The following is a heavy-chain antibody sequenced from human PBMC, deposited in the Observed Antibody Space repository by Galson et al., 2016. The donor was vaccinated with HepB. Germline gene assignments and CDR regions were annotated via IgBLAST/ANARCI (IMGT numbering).Heavy chain of an antibody. CDR2: VFYSGDT. CDR1: GGSISSSNYY. J-gene: IGHJ4*02. V-gene: IGHV4-39*01. CDR3: ARRNEAGGARRYFDY. D-gene: IGHD1-1*01. Sequence: ETLSLTCIVSGGSISSSNYYWVWIRQPPGKELEWIGSVFYSGDTYYNPSLKSRVTMSIDTSNNQFSLRLRSVTAADTAVYYCARRNEAGGARRYFDYWGQGTLVTVSS.